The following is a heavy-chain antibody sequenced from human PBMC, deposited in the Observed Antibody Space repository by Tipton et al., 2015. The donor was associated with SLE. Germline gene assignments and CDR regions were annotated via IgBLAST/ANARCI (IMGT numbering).Heavy chain of an antibody. CDR1: GFTVSSNY. CDR3: ARDRSTNGALPLDY. D-gene: IGHD2-8*01. V-gene: IGHV3-53*01. CDR2: IYTGGTT. J-gene: IGHJ4*02. Sequence: GSLRLSCAASGFTVSSNYMSWVRQAPGKGLEWVSVIYTGGTTYYADSVKGRFTISRDNSKNTLYLQMNSLRAEDTAVYYCARDRSTNGALPLDYWGQGTLVTVSS.